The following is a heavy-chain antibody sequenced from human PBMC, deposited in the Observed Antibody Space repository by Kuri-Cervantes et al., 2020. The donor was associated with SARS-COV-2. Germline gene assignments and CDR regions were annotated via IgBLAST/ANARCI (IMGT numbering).Heavy chain of an antibody. J-gene: IGHJ4*02. Sequence: GESLKISCAASGFTFSSYSMNWVRQAPGKGLEWVSAISSTSTYINYVDSVKGRFTISRDDAKNSLYLQMNSLRAEDTAVYYCAKDVAVGAHGVFDYWGQGTLVTVSS. CDR2: ISSTSTYI. CDR1: GFTFSSYS. V-gene: IGHV3-21*01. CDR3: AKDVAVGAHGVFDY. D-gene: IGHD1-26*01.